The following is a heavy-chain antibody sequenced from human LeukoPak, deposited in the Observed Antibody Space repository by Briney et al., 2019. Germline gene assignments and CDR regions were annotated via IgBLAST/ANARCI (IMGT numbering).Heavy chain of an antibody. CDR2: ISGSAGST. D-gene: IGHD2-15*01. V-gene: IGHV3-23*01. J-gene: IGHJ4*02. CDR3: AKGRGYCTGGSCYSDY. Sequence: GRSLRLSCTASGSTFSNYAISWGRQATGKWLEWVSTISGSAGSTCYAASVKGRFTISRDNSKNTLYLQMNSLRVADTAIYYCAKGRGYCTGGSCYSDYWGQGTLVTVSS. CDR1: GSTFSNYA.